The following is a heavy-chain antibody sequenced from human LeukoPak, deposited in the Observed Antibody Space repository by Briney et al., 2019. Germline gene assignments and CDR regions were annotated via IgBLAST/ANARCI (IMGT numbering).Heavy chain of an antibody. CDR2: ISGSGGST. CDR3: AKDLAYSSSWYLLSDYYYYGMDV. Sequence: GGSLRLSCAASGFTFSSYAMSWVRQAPGKGLEWVSAISGSGGSTYYADSVKGRFTISSDNSKNTLYLQMNSLRAEDTAVYYCAKDLAYSSSWYLLSDYYYYGMDVWGQGTMVTVSS. J-gene: IGHJ6*02. D-gene: IGHD6-13*01. CDR1: GFTFSSYA. V-gene: IGHV3-23*01.